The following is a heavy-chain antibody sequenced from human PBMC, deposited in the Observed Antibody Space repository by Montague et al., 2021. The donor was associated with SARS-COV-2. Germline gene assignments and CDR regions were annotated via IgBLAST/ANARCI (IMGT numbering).Heavy chain of an antibody. J-gene: IGHJ6*02. CDR3: ARGQRSGAWRGGRRVYYYFMDV. Sequence: SETLSLTCTVSGGSITGYYWSWLRRSPGKGLEWIAYIYDGGAVNYNPSLGSRVTISTDTSKRQFFLNLDSLTAADTAVFYCARGQRSGAWRGGRRVYYYFMDVWGQGTTVIVSS. CDR1: GGSITGYY. D-gene: IGHD3-10*01. CDR2: IYDGGAV. V-gene: IGHV4-59*12.